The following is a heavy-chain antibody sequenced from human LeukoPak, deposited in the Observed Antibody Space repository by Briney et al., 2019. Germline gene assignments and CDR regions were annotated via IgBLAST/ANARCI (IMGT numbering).Heavy chain of an antibody. CDR2: ISSSSSYI. CDR3: ARDPLAVAGFDY. V-gene: IGHV3-21*01. CDR1: GFTFSSYS. J-gene: IGHJ4*02. D-gene: IGHD6-19*01. Sequence: GGSLRLSCAASGFTFSSYSMNWVRQAPGKGPEWVSSISSSSSYIYYADSVKGRFTISRDNAKNSLYLQMNSLRAEDTAVYYCARDPLAVAGFDYWGQGALVTVSS.